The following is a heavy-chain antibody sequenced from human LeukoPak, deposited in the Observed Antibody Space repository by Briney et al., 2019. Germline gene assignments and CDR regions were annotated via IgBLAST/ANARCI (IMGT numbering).Heavy chain of an antibody. V-gene: IGHV3-23*01. Sequence: GGSLRLSCAASGFTFSSFAMNWVRQAPGKGLEWVSAISGSGGYTYYADSVKGRFTISRDNSKNTLYLQMNSLRAEDTAVYYCAKGSYYYYGMDVWGQGTTVTVSS. J-gene: IGHJ6*02. CDR3: AKGSYYYYGMDV. CDR1: GFTFSSFA. CDR2: ISGSGGYT.